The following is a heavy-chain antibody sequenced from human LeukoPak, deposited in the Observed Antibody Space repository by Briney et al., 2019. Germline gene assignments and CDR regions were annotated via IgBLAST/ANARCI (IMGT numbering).Heavy chain of an antibody. D-gene: IGHD5-24*01. J-gene: IGHJ6*02. CDR3: AKDREDGYNFYGMDV. Sequence: GGSLRHSCAASGFTFSSYGMHWVRQAPGKGLEWVAVISYDGSNKYYADSVKGRFTISRDNSKNTLYLQMNSLRAEDTAVYYCAKDREDGYNFYGMDVWGQGTTVTVSS. CDR2: ISYDGSNK. V-gene: IGHV3-30*18. CDR1: GFTFSSYG.